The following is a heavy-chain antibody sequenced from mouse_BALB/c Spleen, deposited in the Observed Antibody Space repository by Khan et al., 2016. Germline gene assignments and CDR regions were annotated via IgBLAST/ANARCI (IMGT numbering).Heavy chain of an antibody. Sequence: EVQLQESGPSLVKPSQTLSLTCSVTGDSITSGFWNWIRKFPGNKLEYMGYISYSGSTYYNPSLKSRISITRDTSKNQYYLQLNSVTTEDTATYCCARIYDDFYYAMDDWGQGTSVNVSS. CDR1: GDSITSGF. V-gene: IGHV3-8*02. J-gene: IGHJ4*01. CDR2: ISYSGST. CDR3: ARIYDDFYYAMDD. D-gene: IGHD2-3*01.